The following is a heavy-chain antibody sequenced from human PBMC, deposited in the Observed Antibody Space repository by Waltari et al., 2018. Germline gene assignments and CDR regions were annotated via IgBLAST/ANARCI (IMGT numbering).Heavy chain of an antibody. CDR1: NCPFSRSW. D-gene: IGHD3-16*01. Sequence: DVQLVESGGGRVQPGGSLGLACVASNCPFSRSWMSGVRQAPGKGVEWVANIRHDGDAKDYVDSVKGRFTISRDNAKNSLFLQMNSLKAEDTAVYYCARGGSYINSWGQGTRVTVSS. CDR3: ARGGSYINS. V-gene: IGHV3-7*04. CDR2: IRHDGDAK. J-gene: IGHJ5*02.